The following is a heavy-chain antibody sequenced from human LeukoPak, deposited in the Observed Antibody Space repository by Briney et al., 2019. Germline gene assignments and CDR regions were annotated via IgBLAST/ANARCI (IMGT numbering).Heavy chain of an antibody. CDR1: GFTFSSYG. CDR2: ISGSGGST. J-gene: IGHJ4*02. Sequence: GGSLRLSCAASGFTFSSYGMSWVRQAPGKGLEWVSAISGSGGSTYYADSVKGRFTISRDNSKNTLYLQMNSLRAEDTAVYYCARVGSQSDTDYWGQGTLVTVSS. CDR3: ARVGSQSDTDY. V-gene: IGHV3-23*01. D-gene: IGHD4-11*01.